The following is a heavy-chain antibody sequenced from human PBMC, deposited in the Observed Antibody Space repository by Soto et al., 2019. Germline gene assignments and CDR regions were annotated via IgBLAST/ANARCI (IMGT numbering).Heavy chain of an antibody. Sequence: GESLKISCNGSGYSFTSYWIGWVRQMPGKGLEWMGIIYPGDSDTRYSPSFQGQVTISADKSISTAYLQWSSLKASDTAMYYCARSRNGYSARYYYYGMDVWGQGTTVTVSS. CDR3: ARSRNGYSARYYYYGMDV. J-gene: IGHJ6*02. CDR2: IYPGDSDT. CDR1: GYSFTSYW. V-gene: IGHV5-51*01. D-gene: IGHD5-18*01.